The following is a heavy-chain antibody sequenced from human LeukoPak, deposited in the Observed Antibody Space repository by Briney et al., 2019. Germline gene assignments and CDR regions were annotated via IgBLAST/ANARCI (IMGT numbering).Heavy chain of an antibody. D-gene: IGHD1-1*01. CDR1: GFSFSSYV. Sequence: GGSLRLSCAASGFSFSSYVMYWVRQTPGKGPVCVSRISHDGTIITYADSVKGRFTISRDNTKNILFLQMNSLRVEETAVYYCARDRDWNFDSWGQGTLVTVSS. V-gene: IGHV3-74*03. J-gene: IGHJ4*02. CDR2: ISHDGTII. CDR3: ARDRDWNFDS.